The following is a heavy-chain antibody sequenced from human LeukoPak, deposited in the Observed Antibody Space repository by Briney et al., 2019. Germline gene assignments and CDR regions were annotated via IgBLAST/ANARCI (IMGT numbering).Heavy chain of an antibody. V-gene: IGHV4-31*03. D-gene: IGHD2-2*01. Sequence: SETLSLTCTVSGGSISSGGYYWSWIRQHPGKGLEWIGYIYYSGSTYYNPSLKSRVTISVDTSKNQFSLKLSSVTAADTAVYYCARVPGYCSSTSCYGGGYYYYYMDVWGKGTTVTVSS. CDR3: ARVPGYCSSTSCYGGGYYYYYMDV. CDR2: IYYSGST. J-gene: IGHJ6*03. CDR1: GGSISSGGYY.